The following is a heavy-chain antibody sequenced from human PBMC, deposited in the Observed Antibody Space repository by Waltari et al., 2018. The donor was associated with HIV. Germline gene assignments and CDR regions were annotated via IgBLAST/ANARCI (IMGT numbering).Heavy chain of an antibody. CDR1: GFTVSSNY. D-gene: IGHD3-22*01. V-gene: IGHV3-53*02. Sequence: EVQLVETGGGLIQPGGSLRLSCAASGFTVSSNYMSWVRQAPGKGLGWVSVIYSGGSTYYADSVKGRFTISRDNAKNTLYLQMNSLRAEDTAVYYCARGDYDSSGYYSFDYWGQGTLVTVSS. CDR3: ARGDYDSSGYYSFDY. CDR2: IYSGGST. J-gene: IGHJ4*02.